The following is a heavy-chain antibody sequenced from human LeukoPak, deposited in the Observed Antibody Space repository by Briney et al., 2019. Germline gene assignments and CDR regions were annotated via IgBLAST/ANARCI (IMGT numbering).Heavy chain of an antibody. Sequence: ASVKVSCKASGYTFTSYGISWLRQAPGQGLEWMGWISAYNGNTNYAQKLQGRVTMTTDTSTSTAYMELRSLRSDDTAVYYCARDVDDYVWGSYRSADYWGQGTLVTVSS. CDR1: GYTFTSYG. D-gene: IGHD3-16*02. CDR2: ISAYNGNT. V-gene: IGHV1-18*01. J-gene: IGHJ4*02. CDR3: ARDVDDYVWGSYRSADY.